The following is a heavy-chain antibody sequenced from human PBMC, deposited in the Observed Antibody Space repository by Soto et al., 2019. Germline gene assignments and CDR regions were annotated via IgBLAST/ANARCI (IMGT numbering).Heavy chain of an antibody. D-gene: IGHD3-16*01. CDR2: FSWNSGSI. Sequence: EVQLVESGGGLVQPGRSLRLSCAASGFTFDDYAMHWVRRAPGKGLEWVSGFSWNSGSIGYADSVKGRFTISRDNAKNSLYLQMNSLRAEDTALYYCAKARLWGGDGYNSYNYYGLEVWGQGTTVTVSS. CDR3: AKARLWGGDGYNSYNYYGLEV. J-gene: IGHJ6*02. CDR1: GFTFDDYA. V-gene: IGHV3-9*01.